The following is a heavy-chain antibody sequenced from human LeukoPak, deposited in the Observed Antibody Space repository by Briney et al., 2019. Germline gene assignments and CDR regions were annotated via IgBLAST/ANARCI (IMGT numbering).Heavy chain of an antibody. Sequence: SETLSLTCTVSGGSISSDDYYWSWIRQPPGKGLEWIGHITYSGSTDYSPSPRSRVTMSVDTSNNQSSLKLISVAAAETAMYFCAGGGVGGFDYFDSWGQGTLVAVSS. CDR3: AGGGVGGFDYFDS. J-gene: IGHJ4*02. D-gene: IGHD3-10*01. V-gene: IGHV4-30-4*01. CDR1: GGSISSDDYY. CDR2: ITYSGST.